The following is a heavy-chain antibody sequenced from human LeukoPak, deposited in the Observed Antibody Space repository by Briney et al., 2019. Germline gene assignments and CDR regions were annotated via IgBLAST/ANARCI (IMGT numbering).Heavy chain of an antibody. J-gene: IGHJ3*02. V-gene: IGHV5-51*01. CDR2: IYPGDSDT. D-gene: IGHD2-21*01. CDR3: ARLGPRLADAFDI. Sequence: GESLKISCKTSGYNFTTYWIVWVRRMPGKDLEWMGIIYPGDSDTRYSPSFQGQVTISADKSISTAYLQWSSLKASDTAMYYCARLGPRLADAFDIWGQGTMVTVSS. CDR1: GYNFTTYW.